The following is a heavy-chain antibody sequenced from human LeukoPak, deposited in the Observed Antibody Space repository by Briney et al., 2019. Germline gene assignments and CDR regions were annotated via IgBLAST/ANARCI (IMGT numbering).Heavy chain of an antibody. Sequence: ASVKVSFKVSGYTLTELSMHWVRQAPGKGLEWRGGFDPEDGETIYAQKFQGRVTMTEDTSTDTAYMELSSLRSEDTAVWYCATVGEAARAFDIWGQGTMATVSS. D-gene: IGHD2-15*01. CDR2: FDPEDGET. CDR3: ATVGEAARAFDI. V-gene: IGHV1-24*01. J-gene: IGHJ3*02. CDR1: GYTLTELS.